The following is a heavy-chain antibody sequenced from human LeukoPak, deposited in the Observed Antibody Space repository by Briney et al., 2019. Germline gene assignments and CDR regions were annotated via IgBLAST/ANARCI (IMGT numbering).Heavy chain of an antibody. J-gene: IGHJ6*02. D-gene: IGHD3-9*01. CDR3: ARVQNYDILTGYYRDYYGMDV. CDR2: INPNSGGT. CDR1: GYTFTGYY. Sequence: GASVKVSCKASGYTFTGYYMHWVRQAPGQGLEWMGWINPNSGGTNYAQKFQGRVTMTRDTSISTAYMELSRLRSDDTAVYYCARVQNYDILTGYYRDYYGMDVWGQGTTVTVSS. V-gene: IGHV1-2*02.